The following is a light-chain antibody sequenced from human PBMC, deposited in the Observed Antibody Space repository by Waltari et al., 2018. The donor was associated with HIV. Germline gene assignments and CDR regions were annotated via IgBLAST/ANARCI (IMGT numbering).Light chain of an antibody. CDR1: QSIRNS. Sequence: DIQMTQSPSTLSSSLGDRVTITCRASQSIRNSLAWYQQKPGKAPKLLIYKASTLESGVPPRFSGSGSGTEFTLTISSLQSDDFATYYCHQYHRSRTFGQGTKV. CDR3: HQYHRSRT. J-gene: IGKJ1*01. CDR2: KAS. V-gene: IGKV1-5*03.